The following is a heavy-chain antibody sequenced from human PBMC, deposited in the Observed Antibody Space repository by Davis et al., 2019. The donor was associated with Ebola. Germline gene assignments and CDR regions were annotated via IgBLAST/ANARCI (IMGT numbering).Heavy chain of an antibody. D-gene: IGHD2-8*02. CDR2: INPGRGNT. Sequence: ASVKVSCKASGDSFSNYAVHWMRQAPGHGLEWIGWINPGRGNTKLSQRFHGRVTISSDTSAMTVYLEVSGLTSEDTAVFYCARAGPNLYYYYGMDDWGQGTTVTVSS. CDR3: ARAGPNLYYYYGMDD. V-gene: IGHV1-3*01. CDR1: GDSFSNYA. J-gene: IGHJ6*02.